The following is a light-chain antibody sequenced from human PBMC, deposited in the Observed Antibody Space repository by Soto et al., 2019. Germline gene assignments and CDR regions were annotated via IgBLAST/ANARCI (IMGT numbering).Light chain of an antibody. CDR2: GAS. Sequence: EIVMTQSPATLSVSPGERATLSCRASQSVSSTLAWYQQKPGQAPRLLIYGASTRVTGIPARFSGSGSGTEFTLTISSLQSEDFAVYYCQQYNNWPRTFGQGTKLEIK. V-gene: IGKV3-15*01. CDR1: QSVSST. CDR3: QQYNNWPRT. J-gene: IGKJ2*01.